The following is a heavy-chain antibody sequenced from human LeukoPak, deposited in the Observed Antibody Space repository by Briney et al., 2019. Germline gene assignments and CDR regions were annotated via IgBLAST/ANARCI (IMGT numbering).Heavy chain of an antibody. V-gene: IGHV3-48*03. Sequence: GGSLRLSCAASGFTFSSYEMNWVRQAPGKGLEWVSYISSSGSTIYYADSVKGRFTISRDNAKNSLYLQMNSLRAEDTAVYYCASMAVYYYYHYMDVWGKGTTVTVSS. CDR3: ASMAVYYYYHYMDV. CDR1: GFTFSSYE. J-gene: IGHJ6*03. CDR2: ISSSGSTI. D-gene: IGHD5-24*01.